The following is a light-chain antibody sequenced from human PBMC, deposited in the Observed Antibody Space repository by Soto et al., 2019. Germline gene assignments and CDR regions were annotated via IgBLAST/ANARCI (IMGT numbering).Light chain of an antibody. CDR2: GAS. J-gene: IGKJ2*01. V-gene: IGKV3-15*01. Sequence: EIVMTQSPATLSLSPGERATLSCRASQSVSSNVAWYQQIPGQTPRLLIYGASTRATGIPVRFSGGGSGTEFTLTISSLQSEDFAVYYCRQYDDGPYTFGQGTKVDNK. CDR3: RQYDDGPYT. CDR1: QSVSSN.